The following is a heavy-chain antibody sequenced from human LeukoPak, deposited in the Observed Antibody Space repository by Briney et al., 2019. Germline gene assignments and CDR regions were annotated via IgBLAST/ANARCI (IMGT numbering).Heavy chain of an antibody. CDR1: GYTFTSYG. CDR2: ISAYNGNT. Sequence: GASVKVSCKASGYTFTSYGISWVRQAPGQGLEWMGWISAYNGNTNYAQKLQGRVTMTTDTSTSTAYMELRSLRSDDTAVYYCARDAGLYSGCDYFDYWGQGTLVTVSS. V-gene: IGHV1-18*01. CDR3: ARDAGLYSGCDYFDY. J-gene: IGHJ4*02. D-gene: IGHD5-12*01.